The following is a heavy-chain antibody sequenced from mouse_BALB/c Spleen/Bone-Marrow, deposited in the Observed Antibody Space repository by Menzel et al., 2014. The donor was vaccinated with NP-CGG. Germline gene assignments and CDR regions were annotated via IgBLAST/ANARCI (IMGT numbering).Heavy chain of an antibody. Sequence: QVQLQQSGPELVKPGASVKMSCKASGYTLTSYYIHWVKQRPGQGLEWIGRIYPGDGSTKYNEKFKGKTTLTADKSSSTAYMLLSSLTSEDSAIYFCARRQLGLFYAMDYWGQGTSVTVSS. J-gene: IGHJ4*01. CDR2: IYPGDGST. CDR1: GYTLTSYY. V-gene: IGHV1S56*01. CDR3: ARRQLGLFYAMDY. D-gene: IGHD3-2*01.